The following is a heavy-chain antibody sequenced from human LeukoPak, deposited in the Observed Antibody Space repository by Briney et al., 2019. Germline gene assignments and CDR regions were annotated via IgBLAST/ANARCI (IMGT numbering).Heavy chain of an antibody. V-gene: IGHV3-48*01. CDR2: ISSSSSTI. CDR1: GFTFSSYS. D-gene: IGHD6-19*01. J-gene: IGHJ4*02. CDR3: ARIAVAGLFDY. Sequence: PGGSLRLSCAASGFTFSSYSMNWVRQAPGKGLEWVSYISSSSSTIYYADSVKSRFTISRDNAKNSLYLQMNSLRAEDTAVYYCARIAVAGLFDYWGQGTLVTVSS.